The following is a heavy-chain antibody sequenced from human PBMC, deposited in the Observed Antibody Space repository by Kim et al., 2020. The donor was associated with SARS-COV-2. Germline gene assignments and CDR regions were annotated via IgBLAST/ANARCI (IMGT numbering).Heavy chain of an antibody. Sequence: GGSLRLSCAASGFIFSSYEMIWVRQAPGKGPEWVSYISSSGEIVTYADSVKGRFTISRDSARNSLYLQMNSLRGEDTAIYYCTRWHHDGSACYVLAVWG. V-gene: IGHV3-48*03. CDR2: ISSSGEIV. CDR3: TRWHHDGSACYVLAV. CDR1: GFIFSSYE. J-gene: IGHJ6*02. D-gene: IGHD6-19*01.